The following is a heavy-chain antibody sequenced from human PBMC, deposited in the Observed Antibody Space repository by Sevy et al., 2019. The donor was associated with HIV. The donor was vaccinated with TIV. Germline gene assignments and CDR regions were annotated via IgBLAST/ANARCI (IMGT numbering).Heavy chain of an antibody. CDR1: GYTFTSYG. J-gene: IGHJ4*02. CDR3: ARAGPPTVTKDLGY. CDR2: ISAYNGNT. D-gene: IGHD4-17*01. V-gene: IGHV1-18*01. Sequence: ASVKVSCKASGYTFTSYGISWVRQAPGQGLEWMGWISAYNGNTNYAQKLQGRVTMTTDTSTSTAYMELRSLRSDDTAVYYCARAGPPTVTKDLGYWGQGTLVTVSS.